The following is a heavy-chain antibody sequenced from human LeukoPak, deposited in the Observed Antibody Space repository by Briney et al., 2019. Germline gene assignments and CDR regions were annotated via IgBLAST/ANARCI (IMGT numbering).Heavy chain of an antibody. CDR1: GYTFTSYG. Sequence: ASVKVSCKASGYTFTSYGISWVRQAPGQGLEWMGWISAYNGNTNYARKLQGRVTVTTDTSTSTAYMELRSLRSDDTAVYYCARAYYYDSSGYPTTTYYYYYYMDVWGKGTTVTVSS. D-gene: IGHD3-22*01. J-gene: IGHJ6*03. V-gene: IGHV1-18*01. CDR2: ISAYNGNT. CDR3: ARAYYYDSSGYPTTTYYYYYYMDV.